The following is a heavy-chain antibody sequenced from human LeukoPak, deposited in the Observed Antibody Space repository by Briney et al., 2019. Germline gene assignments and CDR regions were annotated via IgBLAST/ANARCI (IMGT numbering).Heavy chain of an antibody. CDR3: AELGITMIGGV. D-gene: IGHD3-10*02. CDR1: GFTFNTYN. Sequence: PGGSLRLSCAASGFTFNTYNMNWVRQAPGKGLERVSSISSSSSYIYYADSGKGRFTISRDNAKNSLYLQMNSLRAEDTAVYYCAELGITMIGGVWGKGTTVTISS. J-gene: IGHJ6*04. V-gene: IGHV3-21*01. CDR2: ISSSSSYI.